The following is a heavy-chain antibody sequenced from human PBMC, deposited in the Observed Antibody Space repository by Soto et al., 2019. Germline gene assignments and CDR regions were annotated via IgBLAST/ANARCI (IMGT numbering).Heavy chain of an antibody. CDR2: IYTSGST. V-gene: IGHV4-4*07. J-gene: IGHJ6*02. Sequence: SETLSLTFTPSGGSMSSYRWSSIWQPALHGHDWLGLIYTSGSTNYNPSLKSRVTMSVDTSKNQFSLKLSPVTAADTAVYYFARACSSTRCSAYPYYHGMDVWGQATTLTAS. D-gene: IGHD2-2*01. CDR1: GGSMSSYR. CDR3: ARACSSTRCSAYPYYHGMDV.